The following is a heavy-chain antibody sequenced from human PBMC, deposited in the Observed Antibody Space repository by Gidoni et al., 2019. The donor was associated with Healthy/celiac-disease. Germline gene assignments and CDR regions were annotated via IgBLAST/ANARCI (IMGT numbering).Heavy chain of an antibody. CDR3: ARERGVTATFYYYYGMDV. J-gene: IGHJ6*02. D-gene: IGHD2-21*02. Sequence: QVQLVQSGAEVKKPGASVKVSCKASGYTFTSYYMHWVRQAPGQGLEWMGIINPSGGSTSYAQKFQGRVTMTRDTSTSTVYMELSSLRSEDTAVYYCARERGVTATFYYYYGMDVWGQGTTVTVSS. CDR1: GYTFTSYY. V-gene: IGHV1-46*01. CDR2: INPSGGST.